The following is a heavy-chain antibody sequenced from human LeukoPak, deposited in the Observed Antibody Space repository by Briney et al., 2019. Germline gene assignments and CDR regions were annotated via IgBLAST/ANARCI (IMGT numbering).Heavy chain of an antibody. CDR3: ARVGTYSSGWYGSWDFDY. D-gene: IGHD6-19*01. V-gene: IGHV4-59*01. CDR1: GGSFSGYY. Sequence: PSETLSLTCAVYGGSFSGYYWSWIRQPPGKGLEWIGYIYYSGSTNYNPSLKSRVTISVDTSKNQFSLKLSSVTAADTAVYYCARVGTYSSGWYGSWDFDYWGQGTLVTVSS. J-gene: IGHJ4*02. CDR2: IYYSGST.